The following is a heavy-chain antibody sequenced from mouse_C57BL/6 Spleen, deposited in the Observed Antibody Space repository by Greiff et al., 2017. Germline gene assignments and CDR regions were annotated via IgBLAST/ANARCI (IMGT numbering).Heavy chain of an antibody. CDR1: GFTFSSYA. Sequence: EVKLMESGGGLVKPGGSLKLSCAASGFTFSSYAMSWVRQTPEKRLEWVATISDGGSYTYYPDNVKGRFTISRDNAKNNLYLQMSHLKSEDTAMYYCARENYYYGSYAMDYWGQGTSVTVSS. CDR3: ARENYYYGSYAMDY. CDR2: ISDGGSYT. V-gene: IGHV5-4*01. J-gene: IGHJ4*01. D-gene: IGHD1-1*01.